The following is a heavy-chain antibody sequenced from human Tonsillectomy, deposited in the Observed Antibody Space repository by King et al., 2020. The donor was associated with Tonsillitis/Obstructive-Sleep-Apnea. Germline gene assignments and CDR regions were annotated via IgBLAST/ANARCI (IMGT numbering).Heavy chain of an antibody. Sequence: VQLQQWGAGLLKPSETLSLTCAVYGGSFSGYYWNWIRQPPGKGLEWIGEINHSGINNYNPSLKSRVTISVDTSKNQFSLNLSSVTAADTAIYYCARSTMFGVVITPLYFDYWGQGTLVTVSS. CDR2: INHSGIN. J-gene: IGHJ4*02. D-gene: IGHD3-3*01. V-gene: IGHV4-34*01. CDR3: ARSTMFGVVITPLYFDY. CDR1: GGSFSGYY.